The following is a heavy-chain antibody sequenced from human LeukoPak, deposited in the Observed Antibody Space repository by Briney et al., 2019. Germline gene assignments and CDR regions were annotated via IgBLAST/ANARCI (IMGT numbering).Heavy chain of an antibody. V-gene: IGHV3-13*04. CDR2: IGVAGDT. CDR1: GFTFSTYD. Sequence: GGSLRLSCASSGFTFSTYDMHWVRQVAGKSLEWVSAIGVAGDTYYPDYVKCRFTISRENAKNSLYLQMNSLRAGDTAVYYCARGGDRDYWGQGTLVTVSS. J-gene: IGHJ4*02. CDR3: ARGGDRDY.